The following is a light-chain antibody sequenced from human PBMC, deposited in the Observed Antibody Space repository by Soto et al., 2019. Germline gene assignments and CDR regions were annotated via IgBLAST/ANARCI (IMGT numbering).Light chain of an antibody. CDR3: CSYAGSSTLWV. J-gene: IGLJ3*02. V-gene: IGLV2-23*01. CDR1: SSDVGSYNL. Sequence: QSALTQPASVSGSPGQSITISCTGASSDVGSYNLVSWYQQHPGQAPKLVISEGSKRPSGVSNRFSGSKSGNTASLTISGLQAEDEADYYCCSYAGSSTLWVFGGGAKVTVL. CDR2: EGS.